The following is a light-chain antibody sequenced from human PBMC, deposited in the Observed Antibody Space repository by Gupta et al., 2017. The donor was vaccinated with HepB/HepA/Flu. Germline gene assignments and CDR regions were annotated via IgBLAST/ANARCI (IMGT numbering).Light chain of an antibody. CDR3: QQYNTYSWT. V-gene: IGKV1-5*03. Sequence: DIQMTQSPSTLSASVGDRVTITCRASQSISNLLARYQQKPGKAPNLLIYKASSLESGVPSRFSGSGSGTEFTLTISSLQPDDFATYYCQQYNTYSWTFGQGTKVEIK. CDR2: KAS. J-gene: IGKJ1*01. CDR1: QSISNL.